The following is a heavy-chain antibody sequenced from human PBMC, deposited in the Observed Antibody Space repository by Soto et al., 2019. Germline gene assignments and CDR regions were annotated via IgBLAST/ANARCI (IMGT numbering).Heavy chain of an antibody. Sequence: SETLSLTCAVYGGPFSGYQWSWIRQTPGKGLEWIGGINDSGDINYNPSLKSRVTISVDTSKNQFSLKLSSVTAADTAVYYCARDPFSYDFWSGSSGMDVWGQGTTVTVSS. CDR1: GGPFSGYQ. V-gene: IGHV4-34*01. CDR2: INDSGDI. D-gene: IGHD3-3*01. CDR3: ARDPFSYDFWSGSSGMDV. J-gene: IGHJ6*02.